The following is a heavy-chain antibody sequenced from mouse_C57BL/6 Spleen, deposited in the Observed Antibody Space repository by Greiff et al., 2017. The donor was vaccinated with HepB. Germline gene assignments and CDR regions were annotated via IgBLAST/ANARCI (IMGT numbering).Heavy chain of an antibody. CDR2: ISDGGSYT. V-gene: IGHV5-4*01. Sequence: EVQGVESGGGLVKPGGSLKLSCAASGFTFSSYAMSWVRQTPEKRLEWVATISDGGSYTYYPDNVKGRFTISRDNAKNNLYLQMSHLKSEDTAMYYCAREGDNYYGSRFFAYWGQGTLVTVSA. CDR1: GFTFSSYA. CDR3: AREGDNYYGSRFFAY. J-gene: IGHJ3*01. D-gene: IGHD1-1*01.